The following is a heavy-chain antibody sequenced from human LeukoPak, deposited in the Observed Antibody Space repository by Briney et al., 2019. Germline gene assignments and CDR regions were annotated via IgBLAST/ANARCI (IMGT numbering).Heavy chain of an antibody. CDR2: INQDGTEK. D-gene: IGHD4-23*01. CDR3: VRDVAYYGGNHDY. CDR1: GFNYSDYY. Sequence: GGSLRLSCEASGFNYSDYYVTWVRQAPGKGLEWVAHINQDGTEKNYVDSVKGRFTISRDNAKKSLFLQMNNLRADDTAMYYCVRDVAYYGGNHDYWGPGTLVIVSS. J-gene: IGHJ4*02. V-gene: IGHV3-7*01.